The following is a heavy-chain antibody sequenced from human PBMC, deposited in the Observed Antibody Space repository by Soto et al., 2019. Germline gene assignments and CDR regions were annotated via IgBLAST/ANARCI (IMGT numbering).Heavy chain of an antibody. V-gene: IGHV3-11*06. D-gene: IGHD6-6*01. J-gene: IGHJ4*02. Sequence: QVQLVESGGGLVKPGGSLRLSCAASGFTFSDYYMSWIRQAPGKGLEWVSYISSSSSYTNYADSVKGRFTISRDNAKNSLYLQMNSLRAEDTAVYYCARVAGHQLVWGYFDYWGQGTLVTVSS. CDR3: ARVAGHQLVWGYFDY. CDR1: GFTFSDYY. CDR2: ISSSSSYT.